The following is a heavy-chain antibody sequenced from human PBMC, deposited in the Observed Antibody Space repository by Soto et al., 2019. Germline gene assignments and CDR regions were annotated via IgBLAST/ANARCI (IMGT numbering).Heavy chain of an antibody. D-gene: IGHD3-22*01. Sequence: PSDILSLTCTVSGGSIRSGYYYWSWIRQPPGKGLEWIGYIYYSGSTYYNPSLKSRVTISEDTSKNQFSLKLSSVTAADTAVYYCASLNYYDSSGYRGGAFDYWGQGTLVTVSS. J-gene: IGHJ4*02. CDR1: GGSIRSGYYY. CDR3: ASLNYYDSSGYRGGAFDY. V-gene: IGHV4-30-4*02. CDR2: IYYSGST.